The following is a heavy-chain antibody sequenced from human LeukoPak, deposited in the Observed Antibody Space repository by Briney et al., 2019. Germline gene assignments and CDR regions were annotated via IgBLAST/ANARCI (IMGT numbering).Heavy chain of an antibody. V-gene: IGHV3-23*01. CDR2: INSYGAYT. D-gene: IGHD3-22*01. CDR1: AFTFSSYD. CDR3: AKRDSSGSYYFDY. J-gene: IGHJ4*02. Sequence: PGGSLRLSCAASAFTFSSYDMSWLRQARGKGLEWLSTINSYGAYTYYAASVRGRVTISRDNSKNPLYLQMNSLRAEDTAVFYCAKRDSSGSYYFDYWAQGPVVTV.